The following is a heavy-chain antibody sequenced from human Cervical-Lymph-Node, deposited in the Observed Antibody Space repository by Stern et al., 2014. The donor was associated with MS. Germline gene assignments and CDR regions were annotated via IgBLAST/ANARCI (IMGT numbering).Heavy chain of an antibody. V-gene: IGHV1-18*01. CDR1: GYMYTNYG. J-gene: IGHJ4*01. D-gene: IGHD3-22*01. CDR2: ITTDNGNT. CDR3: AGDSYYDAGY. Sequence: VQLVESGAEVKKPGASVKVSCKASGYMYTNYGVNWVRQAPGQGLEWMGGITTDNGNTNYAQKFRDRVTLTTDASTSTVYMELRSLRSDDTAVYYCAGDSYYDAGYWGQGTLVTVSS.